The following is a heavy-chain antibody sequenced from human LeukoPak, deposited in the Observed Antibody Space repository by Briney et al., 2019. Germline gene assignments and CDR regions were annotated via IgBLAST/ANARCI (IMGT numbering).Heavy chain of an antibody. V-gene: IGHV3-30*19. CDR2: ISYDETNK. CDR1: GFTFSSYG. CDR3: ARRWYFDL. J-gene: IGHJ2*01. Sequence: GGSLRLSCAASGFTFSSYGMHWVRQAPGKGLEWVAVISYDETNKYYADSVQGRFTISRDNSKNTLYLQMNSLRAEDTALYYCARRWYFDLWGRGTLVTVSS.